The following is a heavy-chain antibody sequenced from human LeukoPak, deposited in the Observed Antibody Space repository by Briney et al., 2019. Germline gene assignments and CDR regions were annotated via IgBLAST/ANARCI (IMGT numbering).Heavy chain of an antibody. D-gene: IGHD6-19*01. Sequence: ASVKVSCKASGYTFTGYYMHWVRQAPGQGLEWMGWINSNSGGTNYAQKFQGRVTMTRDTSISTAYMELSRLRSDDTAVYYCARDYPEPLGIAVAGRMGYWGQGTLVTVSS. CDR1: GYTFTGYY. CDR3: ARDYPEPLGIAVAGRMGY. V-gene: IGHV1-2*02. J-gene: IGHJ4*02. CDR2: INSNSGGT.